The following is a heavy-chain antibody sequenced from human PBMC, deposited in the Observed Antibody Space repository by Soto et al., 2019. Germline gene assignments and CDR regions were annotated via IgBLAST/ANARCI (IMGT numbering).Heavy chain of an antibody. CDR1: GYTFTSYG. J-gene: IGHJ4*02. D-gene: IGHD4-17*01. V-gene: IGHV1-18*01. CDR2: ISAYNGNT. CDR3: ARQRGYGDYYFDY. Sequence: ASVKVSCKASGYTFTSYGISWVRQAPGQGLEWMGWISAYNGNTSYAQKFQGRVTMTRGTSTSTAYMELRSLRSDDTAVYYCARQRGYGDYYFDYWGQGTLVTVSS.